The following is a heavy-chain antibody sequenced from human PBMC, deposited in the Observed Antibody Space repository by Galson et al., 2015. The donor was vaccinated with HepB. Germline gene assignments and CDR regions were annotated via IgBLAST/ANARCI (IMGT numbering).Heavy chain of an antibody. J-gene: IGHJ4*01. CDR2: IYPGDSDT. V-gene: IGHV5-51*01. CDR3: ARRGYSYGHYYLDD. CDR1: GYSITSYW. Sequence: QSGAEVKKPGESLKISWKGSGYSITSYWSGWVRQMPGKSPEWMGIIYPGDSDTRYSPSFQGQVTISVDKSISTAYLQWSSLKAADTAIYYCARRGYSYGHYYLDDWGQGTLVTVSS. D-gene: IGHD5-18*01.